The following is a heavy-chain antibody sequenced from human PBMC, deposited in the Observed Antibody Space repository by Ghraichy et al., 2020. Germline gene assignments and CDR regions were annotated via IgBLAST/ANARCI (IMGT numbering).Heavy chain of an antibody. CDR3: ARGVGASLWFAY. D-gene: IGHD1-26*01. V-gene: IGHV4-34*01. J-gene: IGHJ4*02. CDR1: DGSFSGYY. Sequence: SETLSLTCAVSDGSFSGYYWNWIRQPPGRGLEWIGEINHSGNTNYNPSLKSRVTISLDTSQNQFSLKLSSVTAADTAVYYCARGVGASLWFAYWGPGNLVTVSS. CDR2: INHSGNT.